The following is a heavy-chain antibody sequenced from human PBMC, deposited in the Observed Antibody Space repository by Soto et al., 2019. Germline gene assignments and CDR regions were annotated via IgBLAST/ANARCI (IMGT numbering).Heavy chain of an antibody. V-gene: IGHV3-74*01. J-gene: IGHJ4*02. CDR2: INTDGSST. Sequence: EVQLVESGGGLVQPGGSLRLSCAASGFIFSSYWMHWVRQAPGKGLVWVSRINTDGSSTNFADSVKGRFTISRDNAENTLYLQMNNLRAEDTAVYYCARGPVGGDVDYWGQGTLVTVSS. CDR1: GFIFSSYW. CDR3: ARGPVGGDVDY. D-gene: IGHD2-21*02.